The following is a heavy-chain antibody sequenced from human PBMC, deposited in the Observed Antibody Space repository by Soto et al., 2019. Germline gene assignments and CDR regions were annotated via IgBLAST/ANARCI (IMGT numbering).Heavy chain of an antibody. J-gene: IGHJ4*02. Sequence: QVQLVESGGGVVQPGRSLRLSCAASGFTFSSYGMHWVRQAPDKGLEWVAVIWYDGSNKYYADSVKGRFTISRDNSKNTLYLQMNSLRAEDTAVYYCAREDYGVLDYWGQGTLVTVSS. CDR3: AREDYGVLDY. D-gene: IGHD4-17*01. V-gene: IGHV3-33*01. CDR1: GFTFSSYG. CDR2: IWYDGSNK.